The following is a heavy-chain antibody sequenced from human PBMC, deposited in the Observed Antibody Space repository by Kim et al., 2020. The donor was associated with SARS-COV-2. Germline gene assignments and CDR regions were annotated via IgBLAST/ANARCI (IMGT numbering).Heavy chain of an antibody. V-gene: IGHV4-39*01. J-gene: IGHJ5*02. D-gene: IGHD3-10*01. CDR1: GGSISSSSYY. Sequence: SETLSLTCTVSGGSISSSSYYWGWIRQPPGKGLEWIGSIYYSGSTYYNPSLKSRVTISVDTSKNQFSLKLSSVTAADTAVYYCARRPGGGFDPWGQGTLVTVSS. CDR2: IYYSGST. CDR3: ARRPGGGFDP.